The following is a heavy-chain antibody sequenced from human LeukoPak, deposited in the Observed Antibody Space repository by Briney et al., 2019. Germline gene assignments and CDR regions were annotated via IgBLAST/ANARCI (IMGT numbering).Heavy chain of an antibody. Sequence: SETLSLTCIVSGGSITNYYWSWIRQPPGKGLEWIGYIYYSGSTNYNPSLKSRVTISVDTSKNQFSLKLSSVTAADTAVYYCARSITIFGVVISGVAFDIWGQGTMVTVSS. J-gene: IGHJ3*02. CDR3: ARSITIFGVVISGVAFDI. CDR2: IYYSGST. V-gene: IGHV4-59*08. CDR1: GGSITNYY. D-gene: IGHD3-3*01.